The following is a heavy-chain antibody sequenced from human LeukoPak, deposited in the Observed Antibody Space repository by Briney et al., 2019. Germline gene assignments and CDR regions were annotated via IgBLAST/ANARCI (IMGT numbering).Heavy chain of an antibody. V-gene: IGHV4-34*01. J-gene: IGHJ4*02. Sequence: SETLSLTCAVYGGSFSGYYWSWIRQPPGKGLEWIGEINHSGSTNYNPSLKSRVTISVDTSKNQFSLKLSSVTAADTAVYYCASTHIAADIGDYWGQGTLVTVSS. CDR3: ASTHIAADIGDY. CDR2: INHSGST. D-gene: IGHD6-13*01. CDR1: GGSFSGYY.